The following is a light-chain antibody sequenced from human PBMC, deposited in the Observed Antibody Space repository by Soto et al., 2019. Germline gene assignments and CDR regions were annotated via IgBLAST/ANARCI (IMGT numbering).Light chain of an antibody. CDR2: GAS. V-gene: IGKV3-20*01. Sequence: EIVLTQSPASLSLSPGERATLSCRASQSVSSSYLAWYQHKPGQAPRLLIYGASSRATGIPDRFSGSGSGTDFTLTISRLEPEDFVVYYCQQYGSSQYTFGQGTKLEIK. J-gene: IGKJ2*01. CDR3: QQYGSSQYT. CDR1: QSVSSSY.